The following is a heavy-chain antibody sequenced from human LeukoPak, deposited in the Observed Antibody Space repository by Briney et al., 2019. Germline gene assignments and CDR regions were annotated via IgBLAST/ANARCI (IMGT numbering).Heavy chain of an antibody. J-gene: IGHJ4*02. CDR3: ARSSANYYDSSGYYYVPPYYFDY. V-gene: IGHV4-39*01. CDR2: IYYSGST. Sequence: SETLSLTCTVSGGSISSSSYYWGWIRQPPGKGLEWIGSIYYSGSTYYNPSLKSRVTISVDTSKNQFSLKLSSVTAADTAVYYCARSSANYYDSSGYYYVPPYYFDYWGQGTQVTVSS. D-gene: IGHD3-22*01. CDR1: GGSISSSSYY.